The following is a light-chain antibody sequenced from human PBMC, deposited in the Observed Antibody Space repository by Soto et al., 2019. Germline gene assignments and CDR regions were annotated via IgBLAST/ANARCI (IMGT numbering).Light chain of an antibody. CDR1: LNVSSTY. V-gene: IGKV3-20*01. CDR2: GAA. CDR3: QRYGSSPPT. J-gene: IGKJ2*01. Sequence: EIVLTQSPGTMSLSPGERATLSCRASLNVSSTYFAWYQQKPGQALRLLIYGAASRATGLPARFSGSGSGTDFSLTISRLEPEDFAVYYCQRYGSSPPTFGQGNKLEIK.